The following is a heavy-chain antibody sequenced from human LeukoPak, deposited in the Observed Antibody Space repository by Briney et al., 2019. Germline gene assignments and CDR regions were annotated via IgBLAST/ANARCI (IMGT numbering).Heavy chain of an antibody. CDR3: ARVNWNDVGTYYYYMDV. CDR2: ISSSSSYI. Sequence: GGSLRLSCAASGFTFSSYSMNWVRQAPGKGLEWVSSISSSSSYIYYADSVKGRFTISRDNAKNSLYLQMNSLRAEDTAVYYCARVNWNDVGTYYYYMDVWGKGTTVTVSS. J-gene: IGHJ6*03. V-gene: IGHV3-21*01. CDR1: GFTFSSYS. D-gene: IGHD1-1*01.